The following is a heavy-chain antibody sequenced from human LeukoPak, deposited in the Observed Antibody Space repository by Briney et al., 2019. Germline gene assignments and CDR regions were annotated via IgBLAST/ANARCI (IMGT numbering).Heavy chain of an antibody. Sequence: SETLSLTCTVSGGSISSYYWSWIRQPPGKGLEWIGYIYYSGSTNYNPSLKSRVTISVDTSKNQFSLKLSSVTAADTAVYYCASHNCSGGSCSDYWGQGTLVTVSS. D-gene: IGHD2-15*01. V-gene: IGHV4-59*01. CDR2: IYYSGST. CDR1: GGSISSYY. CDR3: ASHNCSGGSCSDY. J-gene: IGHJ4*02.